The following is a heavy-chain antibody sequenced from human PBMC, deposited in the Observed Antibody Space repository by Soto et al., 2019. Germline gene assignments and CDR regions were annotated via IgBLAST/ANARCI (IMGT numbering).Heavy chain of an antibody. CDR1: GGSISSYY. V-gene: IGHV4-59*12. Sequence: SETLSLTCTVSGGSISSYYWSWIRQPPGKGLEWIGYIYYSGTTNYNPSLKSRVSISVDTSKTQFSLKLSSVTAADTAVYYCARGPSVGYCSDTSCYALSVWGKGTTVTVSS. CDR3: ARGPSVGYCSDTSCYALSV. J-gene: IGHJ6*04. CDR2: IYYSGTT. D-gene: IGHD2-2*01.